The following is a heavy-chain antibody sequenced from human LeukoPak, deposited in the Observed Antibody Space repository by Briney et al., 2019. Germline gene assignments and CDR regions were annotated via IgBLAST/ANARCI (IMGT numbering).Heavy chain of an antibody. V-gene: IGHV4-39*01. CDR2: IYYSGST. Sequence: PSETLSLTCTVSGGSISSSSYYWGWIRQPPGKGLEWIGSIYYSGSTYYNPSLKSRVTISVDTSKNQFSLKLSSVTAADTAVYYCARHEYGDFDFDYWGQGTLVTVFS. CDR1: GGSISSSSYY. D-gene: IGHD4-17*01. CDR3: ARHEYGDFDFDY. J-gene: IGHJ4*02.